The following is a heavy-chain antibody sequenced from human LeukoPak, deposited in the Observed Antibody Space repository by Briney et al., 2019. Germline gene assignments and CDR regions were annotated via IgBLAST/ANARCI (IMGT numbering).Heavy chain of an antibody. CDR3: ARSRGYCSSTSYYPDNWFDP. V-gene: IGHV4-61*02. CDR2: IYTSGST. D-gene: IGHD2-2*01. J-gene: IGHJ5*02. CDR1: GGSISSGSYY. Sequence: SQTLSLTCTVSGGSISSGSYYWSWIRQPAGKGLEWIGRIYTSGSTNYNPSLKSRVTISVDTSKNQFSLKLSSVTAADTAVYYCARSRGYCSSTSYYPDNWFDPWGQGTLVTVSS.